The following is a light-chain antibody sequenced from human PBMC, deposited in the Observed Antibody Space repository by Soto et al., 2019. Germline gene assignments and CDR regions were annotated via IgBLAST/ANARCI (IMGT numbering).Light chain of an antibody. CDR3: QQYKNWPL. CDR2: GAS. J-gene: IGKJ5*01. V-gene: IGKV3-15*01. Sequence: MMMPQSPATLSVSPGERVTLSCRTSHSVNSHVAWYQQNPGQAPRLLLYGASTRATGIPVRFSGSGFGTEFTLTISSLQSEDFAVYYCQQYKNWPLFGQGTRLEIK. CDR1: HSVNSH.